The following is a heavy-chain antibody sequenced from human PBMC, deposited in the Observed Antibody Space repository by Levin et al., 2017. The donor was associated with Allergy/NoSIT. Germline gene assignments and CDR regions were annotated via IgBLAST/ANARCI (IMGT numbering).Heavy chain of an antibody. J-gene: IGHJ4*02. V-gene: IGHV3-9*01. Sequence: PGGSLRLSCAASGFAFEDYAMFWVRQIPGKALEWVSAISWPGDHVAYADSVRGRFTTYRDNADNSLYLQMDSLRPEDTALYYCTRIISKRGYTYAFDSWGQGTLVTVSS. CDR2: ISWPGDHV. CDR1: GFAFEDYA. D-gene: IGHD5-18*01. CDR3: TRIISKRGYTYAFDS.